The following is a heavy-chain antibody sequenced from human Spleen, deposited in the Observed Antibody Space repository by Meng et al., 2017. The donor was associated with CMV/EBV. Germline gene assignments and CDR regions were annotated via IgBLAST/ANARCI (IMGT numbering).Heavy chain of an antibody. CDR2: INHSGST. V-gene: IGHV4-34*01. CDR1: GGSISNYY. Sequence: SETLSLTCTVSGGSISNYYWTWIRQPPGKGLEWIGEINHSGSTNYNPSLKSRVTISVDTSKNQFSLKLNSVTAADTAVYYCAATRNELRFLEWLRGYQFDYWGQGTLVTVSS. J-gene: IGHJ4*02. CDR3: AATRNELRFLEWLRGYQFDY. D-gene: IGHD3-3*01.